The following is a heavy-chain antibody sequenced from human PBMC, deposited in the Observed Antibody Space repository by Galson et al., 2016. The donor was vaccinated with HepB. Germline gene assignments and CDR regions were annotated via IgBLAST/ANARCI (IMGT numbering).Heavy chain of an antibody. D-gene: IGHD2-15*01. CDR3: AGVVVAATNWFDP. Sequence: SETLSLTCGVFGGSFNAYYWSWIRQPPGKGLEWIGEINHGGSTKYNPSLKSRLTISVGTSKNQFSLKLTSMTAADTAVYFCAGVVVAATNWFDPWGQGTLVTVSS. V-gene: IGHV4-34*01. CDR2: INHGGST. J-gene: IGHJ5*02. CDR1: GGSFNAYY.